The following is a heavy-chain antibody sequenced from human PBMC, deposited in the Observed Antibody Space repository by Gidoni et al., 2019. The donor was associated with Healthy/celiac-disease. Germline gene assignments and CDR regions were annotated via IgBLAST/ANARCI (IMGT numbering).Heavy chain of an antibody. CDR3: ARSYWLEAFDI. V-gene: IGHV4-39*01. CDR2: IYYSGST. CDR1: GGSISSSSYY. Sequence: QLQLQESGPGLVKPSETLSLTCTVSGGSISSSSYYWGWIRQPPGKGLEWIGSIYYSGSTCYNPSLKSRVTISVDTSKNQFSLKLSSVTAADTAVYYCARSYWLEAFDIWGQGTMVTVSS. D-gene: IGHD2-15*01. J-gene: IGHJ3*02.